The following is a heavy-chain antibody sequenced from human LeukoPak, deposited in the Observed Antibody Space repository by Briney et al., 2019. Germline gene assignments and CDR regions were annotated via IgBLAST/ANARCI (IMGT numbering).Heavy chain of an antibody. Sequence: PGGSLRLSCAASGFTFSSYAMSWVRQAPGKGLEWVSAISGSGGSTYYADSVKGRFTISRDNAKNSLYLQMNSLRAEDTAVYYCARGGGYYDSSGYYFHDYWGQGTLVTVSS. D-gene: IGHD3-22*01. V-gene: IGHV3-23*01. CDR3: ARGGGYYDSSGYYFHDY. CDR2: ISGSGGST. CDR1: GFTFSSYA. J-gene: IGHJ4*02.